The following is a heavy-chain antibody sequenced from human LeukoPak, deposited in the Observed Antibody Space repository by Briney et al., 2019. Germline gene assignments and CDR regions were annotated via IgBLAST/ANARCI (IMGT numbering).Heavy chain of an antibody. CDR2: INHSGST. Sequence: SETLSLTCAVYGRSFSGYYWSWIRQPPGKGLEWIGEINHSGSTNYNPSLKSRVTISVDTSKNQFSLKLSSVTAADTAVYYCARVPMKSPGFDPWGQGTLVTVSS. J-gene: IGHJ5*02. CDR3: ARVPMKSPGFDP. D-gene: IGHD1-1*01. CDR1: GRSFSGYY. V-gene: IGHV4-34*01.